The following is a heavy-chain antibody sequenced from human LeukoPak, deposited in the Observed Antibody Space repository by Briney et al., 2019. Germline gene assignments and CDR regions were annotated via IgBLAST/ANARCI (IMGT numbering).Heavy chain of an antibody. CDR1: CGSISSRSYY. D-gene: IGHD3-3*01. Sequence: PSETLSLTCIFSCGSISSRSYYWGWIRQTPGKGLEWIGSIYYRGITYYNPSLKSRVTITVDTSNDQFCLKLTSVTAAGTAVYYCARETVDYDFWNGYMWLDPWGQGILVTVSS. CDR3: ARETVDYDFWNGYMWLDP. CDR2: IYYRGIT. J-gene: IGHJ5*02. V-gene: IGHV4-39*07.